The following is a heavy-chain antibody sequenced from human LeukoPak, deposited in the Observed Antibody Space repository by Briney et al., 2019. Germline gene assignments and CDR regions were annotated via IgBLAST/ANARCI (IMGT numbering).Heavy chain of an antibody. V-gene: IGHV4-59*01. CDR3: AGDTANFDY. D-gene: IGHD5-18*01. CDR2: IYYSGST. CDR1: GGSISSYY. J-gene: IGHJ4*02. Sequence: NSSETLSLTCTVSGGSISSYYWSWIRQPPGKGLEWIGYIYYSGSTNYNPSLKSRVTISVDTSKNQFSLKLSSVTAADTAVYYCAGDTANFDYWAREPWSPSPQ.